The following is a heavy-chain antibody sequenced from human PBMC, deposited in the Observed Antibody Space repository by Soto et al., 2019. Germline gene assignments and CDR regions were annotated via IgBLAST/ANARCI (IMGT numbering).Heavy chain of an antibody. CDR3: ARSSGGNFGIIIEGSNWFDP. Sequence: QVQLVQSGAEVKRPGASVKVSCKAPGDTFTSYYLNWVRQAPGQGLEWMGVINPHGGSTKYAQKCQGRITTTRDTARSTVYMELSSLRSDDTAIYYWARSSGGNFGIIIEGSNWFDPWGQGTLVTVSS. CDR1: GDTFTSYY. CDR2: INPHGGST. J-gene: IGHJ5*02. D-gene: IGHD3-3*01. V-gene: IGHV1-46*01.